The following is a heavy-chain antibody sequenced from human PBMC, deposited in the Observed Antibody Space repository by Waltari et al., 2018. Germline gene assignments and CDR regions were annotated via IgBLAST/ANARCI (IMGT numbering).Heavy chain of an antibody. CDR3: ARDTYSNYLYYFDS. J-gene: IGHJ4*02. Sequence: QVQLQESGPGLVKPSETLSLTCTVSDDSINTYYWSWIRQPAGKGLEWIGRIHSSGSTNLNPSLKSRVTMPIDTPNYQFSLKLSSVTAADAAVYYCARDTYSNYLYYFDSWGQGTLVTVSS. CDR2: IHSSGST. CDR1: DDSINTYY. D-gene: IGHD4-4*01. V-gene: IGHV4-4*07.